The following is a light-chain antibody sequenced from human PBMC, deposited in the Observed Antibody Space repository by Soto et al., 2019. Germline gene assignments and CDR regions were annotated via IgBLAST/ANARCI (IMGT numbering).Light chain of an antibody. CDR1: QNLLYNSNNKNY. J-gene: IGKJ1*01. Sequence: VMTRSPDSLAVSLGERATINCKSSQNLLYNSNNKNYLAWYQQRPGQPPKLLIYWASTRESGVPDRFSGSGSGTDFTLTISSLQAADVAVYYCQQYYSTPPTFGQGTKVDIK. V-gene: IGKV4-1*01. CDR3: QQYYSTPPT. CDR2: WAS.